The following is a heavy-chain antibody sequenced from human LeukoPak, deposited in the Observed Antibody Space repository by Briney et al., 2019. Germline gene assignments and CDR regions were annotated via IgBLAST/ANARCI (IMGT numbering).Heavy chain of an antibody. CDR3: ARDRWFGELAFDY. CDR2: ISSDGSNK. J-gene: IGHJ4*02. D-gene: IGHD3-10*01. CDR1: GFTFCSYA. V-gene: IGHV3-30*04. Sequence: GGSLRLSCAASGFTFCSYAMPWVRQAPGKGLEWVAVISSDGSNKYSADSVEGRFTISRDNAKNSLHLQMNSLRAEDTAVYYCARDRWFGELAFDYWGQGTLVTVSS.